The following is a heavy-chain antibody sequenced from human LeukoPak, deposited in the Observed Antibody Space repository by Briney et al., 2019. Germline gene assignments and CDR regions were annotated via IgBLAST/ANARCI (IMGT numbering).Heavy chain of an antibody. CDR1: GGSISNYY. CDR3: AKPTKPGYYDIFYDAFDI. CDR2: IYYIGST. V-gene: IGHV4-59*01. J-gene: IGHJ3*02. Sequence: SETLSLTCIVYGGSISNYYWSWIRHPPGKGLEWIGYIYYIGSTNYNPSLKTRATIPLDTSKNQFSLKLSSVTAADTAVYYCAKPTKPGYYDIFYDAFDIWGQGTMVTVSS. D-gene: IGHD3-9*01.